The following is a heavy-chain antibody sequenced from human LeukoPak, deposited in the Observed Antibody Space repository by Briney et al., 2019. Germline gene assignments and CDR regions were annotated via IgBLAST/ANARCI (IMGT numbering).Heavy chain of an antibody. CDR1: GGSISSGGYY. D-gene: IGHD3-16*01. Sequence: PSETLSLTCAVSGGSISSGGYYWSWIRQHPGKGLEWIGYIYYSGSTYYNPSLKSRVTISVDTSKNQFSLKLSSVTAADTAVYYCAREIGRWGGGSDAFDIWGQGTMVTVSS. J-gene: IGHJ3*02. CDR2: IYYSGST. V-gene: IGHV4-31*11. CDR3: AREIGRWGGGSDAFDI.